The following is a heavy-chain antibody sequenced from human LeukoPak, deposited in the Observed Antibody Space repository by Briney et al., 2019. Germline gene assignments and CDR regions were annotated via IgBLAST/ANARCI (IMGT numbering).Heavy chain of an antibody. Sequence: GGSLRLSCAVSGFTFSSYWMTWIRQTPGKGLEWVSFISGDGRRTFYPDSVKGRFTISMDNTKNSLYLQVNSLRAEDTAMYYCATLHFYAMGVWGQGTTVTVSS. CDR3: ATLHFYAMGV. J-gene: IGHJ6*02. CDR2: ISGDGRRT. CDR1: GFTFSSYW. V-gene: IGHV3-11*01.